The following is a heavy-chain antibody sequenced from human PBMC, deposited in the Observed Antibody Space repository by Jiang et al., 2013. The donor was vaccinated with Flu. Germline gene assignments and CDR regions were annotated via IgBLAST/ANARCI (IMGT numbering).Heavy chain of an antibody. V-gene: IGHV3-30-3*01. CDR2: ISYDGSNK. J-gene: IGHJ6*02. CDR3: ARERSGAYYYGMDV. CDR1: GFTFSSYA. D-gene: IGHD1-26*01. Sequence: SGFTFSSYAVHWVRQAPGKGLEWVAGISYDGSNKYNADSVKGRFTISRDNSKNTLFLQMNRLRPEDTAVYYCARERSGAYYYGMDVWGQGTTVTVSS.